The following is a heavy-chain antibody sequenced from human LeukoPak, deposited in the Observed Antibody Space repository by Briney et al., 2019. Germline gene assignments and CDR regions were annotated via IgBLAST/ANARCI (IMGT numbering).Heavy chain of an antibody. CDR2: INHSGST. V-gene: IGHV4-34*01. CDR3: ARADCSSTGCPNWFDP. D-gene: IGHD2-2*01. CDR1: GGSFSGYY. J-gene: IGHJ5*02. Sequence: QTSETLSLTCAVYGGSFSGYYWSWIRQPPGKGLEWIGEINHSGSTNYNPSLKSRVTISVDTSKNQFSLKLSSVTAADTAVYYCARADCSSTGCPNWFDPWGQGTLVTVSS.